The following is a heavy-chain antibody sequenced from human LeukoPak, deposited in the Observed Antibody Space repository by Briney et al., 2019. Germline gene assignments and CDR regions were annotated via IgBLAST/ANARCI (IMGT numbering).Heavy chain of an antibody. V-gene: IGHV4-39*01. CDR2: IYYSGST. CDR1: GGSISSSSYY. CDR3: ARHVGSGTPGPLNWFDP. J-gene: IGHJ5*02. Sequence: SETLSLTCTVSGGSISSSSYYWGWIRQPRGKGLEWIGSIYYSGSTYYNPSLKSRVTISVDTSKNQFSLKLSSVTAADTAVYYCARHVGSGTPGPLNWFDPWGQGTLVTVSS. D-gene: IGHD3-10*01.